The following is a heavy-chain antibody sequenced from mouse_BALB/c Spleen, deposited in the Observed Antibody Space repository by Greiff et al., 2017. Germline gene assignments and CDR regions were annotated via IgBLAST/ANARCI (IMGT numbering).Heavy chain of an antibody. J-gene: IGHJ1*01. CDR3: ARGRGSSWYFDV. V-gene: IGHV5-4*02. CDR1: GFTFSDYY. D-gene: IGHD1-1*01. Sequence: EVQLVESGGGLVKPGGSLKLSCAASGFTFSDYYMYWVRQTPEKRLEWVATISDGGSYTYYPDSVKGRFTISRDNAKNNLYLQMSSLKSEDTAMYYCARGRGSSWYFDVWGAGTTVTVSS. CDR2: ISDGGSYT.